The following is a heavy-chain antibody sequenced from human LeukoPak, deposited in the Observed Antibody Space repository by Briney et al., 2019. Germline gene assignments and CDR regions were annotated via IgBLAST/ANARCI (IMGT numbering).Heavy chain of an antibody. V-gene: IGHV3-66*01. Sequence: GGSLRLSCADSTFTVSSNYMSWVRQAPGKGLEWVSVMYSGGSTFYADSVKGRFSISRDNAKNSLYLQMNSLRAEDMAVYYCARERIAAAGSKYYGMDVWGQGTTVTVSS. J-gene: IGHJ6*02. CDR1: TFTVSSNY. CDR2: MYSGGST. D-gene: IGHD6-13*01. CDR3: ARERIAAAGSKYYGMDV.